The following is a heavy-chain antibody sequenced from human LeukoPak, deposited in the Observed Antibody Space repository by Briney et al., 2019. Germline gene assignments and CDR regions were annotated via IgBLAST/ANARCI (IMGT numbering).Heavy chain of an antibody. CDR3: AIGQGVITWGGADVYDV. CDR1: GGTFRSYA. V-gene: IGHV1-18*01. Sequence: ASVKVSCKASGGTFRSYAINWVRQAPGQRPEWMGWFSTYNGDTKYAQKLKGRLTLTADTLKTTAYMELRTLISDDTATYYCAIGQGVITWGGADVYDVWGQGTTVIVSS. CDR2: FSTYNGDT. J-gene: IGHJ3*01. D-gene: IGHD3-16*01.